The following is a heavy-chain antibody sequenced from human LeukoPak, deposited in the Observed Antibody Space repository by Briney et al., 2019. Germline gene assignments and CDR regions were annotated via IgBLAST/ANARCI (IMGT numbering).Heavy chain of an antibody. J-gene: IGHJ4*02. V-gene: IGHV1-46*03. D-gene: IGHD6-19*01. CDR1: GYTFTSYY. Sequence: ASVKVSCKASGYTFTSYYMHWVRQAPGQGLEWMGIINPSGGSTSYAQKFQGRVTMTRDTSTSTVYMELRSLRSEDTAVYYCARAIAVAVVDYWGQGTLVTVSS. CDR2: INPSGGST. CDR3: ARAIAVAVVDY.